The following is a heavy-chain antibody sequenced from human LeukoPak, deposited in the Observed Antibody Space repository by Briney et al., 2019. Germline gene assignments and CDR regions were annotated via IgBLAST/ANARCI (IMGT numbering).Heavy chain of an antibody. D-gene: IGHD1-26*01. CDR3: ARPGGIYSESWFDP. CDR2: INQEANEI. Sequence: GGSLRLSCAASGFTFSWYWMTWVRHAPGKGLEWVANINQEANEIYYVDSVKGRFTISRDNTHNSLYLQMNSLRSEDTAVYYCARPGGIYSESWFDPWGQGTLVTVSS. V-gene: IGHV3-7*01. J-gene: IGHJ5*02. CDR1: GFTFSWYW.